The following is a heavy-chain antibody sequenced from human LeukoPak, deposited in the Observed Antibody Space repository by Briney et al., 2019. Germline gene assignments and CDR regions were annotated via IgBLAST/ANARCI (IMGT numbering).Heavy chain of an antibody. Sequence: GGSLRLSCAASGFTFSSYWMSWVRQAPGKGLEWVANIKQDGSEKYYVDSVKGRFTISRDNAKNSLYLQMNSLRAEDTAVYYCARKSGLGVRFLERLSRHMDVWGKGTTVTVSS. J-gene: IGHJ6*03. V-gene: IGHV3-7*01. CDR3: ARKSGLGVRFLERLSRHMDV. D-gene: IGHD3-3*01. CDR1: GFTFSSYW. CDR2: IKQDGSEK.